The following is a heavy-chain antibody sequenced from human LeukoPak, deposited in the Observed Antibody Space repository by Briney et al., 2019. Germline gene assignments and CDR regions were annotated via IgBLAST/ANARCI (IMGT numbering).Heavy chain of an antibody. Sequence: GGSLRLSCAASGFTFSSYAMHWVRQAPGKGLEWVAVISYDGSNKYYADSVKGRFTISRDNSKNTLYLQMNSLRAEDTAVYYCASGGGYDYEGLFDYWGQGTLVTVSS. J-gene: IGHJ4*02. CDR2: ISYDGSNK. CDR3: ASGGGYDYEGLFDY. CDR1: GFTFSSYA. D-gene: IGHD5-12*01. V-gene: IGHV3-30*01.